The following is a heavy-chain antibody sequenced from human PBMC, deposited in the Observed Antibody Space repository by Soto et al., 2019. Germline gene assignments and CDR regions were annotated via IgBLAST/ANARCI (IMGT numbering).Heavy chain of an antibody. CDR3: AKDTGPGTTYYFDY. D-gene: IGHD1-7*01. CDR1: GFTFSSYW. Sequence: PGGSLRLSCAASGFTFSSYWMYWVRQAPGKGLEWVANIKGDGSEKNYVDSVKGRFTISRDNSKNTLYLQMNSLRAEDTAVYYCAKDTGPGTTYYFDYWGQGTLVTVSS. V-gene: IGHV3-7*03. CDR2: IKGDGSEK. J-gene: IGHJ4*02.